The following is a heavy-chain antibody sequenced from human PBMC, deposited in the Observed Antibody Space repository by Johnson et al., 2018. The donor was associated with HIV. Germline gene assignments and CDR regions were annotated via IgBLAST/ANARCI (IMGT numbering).Heavy chain of an antibody. D-gene: IGHD6-13*01. J-gene: IGHJ3*02. Sequence: VQLVESGGGVVQPGRSLRLSCTASGFNFDDYGMTWVRQAPGKGLEWVSGINWNGGSTGYADSVKGRFTISRDNAKNSLYLQMNSLRADDTALYYCARVRAAAVSDAFDIWGKGTMVTVSS. CDR2: INWNGGST. CDR3: ARVRAAAVSDAFDI. CDR1: GFNFDDYG. V-gene: IGHV3-20*04.